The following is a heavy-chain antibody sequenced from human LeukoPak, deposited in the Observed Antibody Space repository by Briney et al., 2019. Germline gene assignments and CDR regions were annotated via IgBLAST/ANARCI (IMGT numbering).Heavy chain of an antibody. CDR3: AKGGRIQDYYYYYGMDV. J-gene: IGHJ6*02. CDR1: GFTFSNYW. Sequence: GGSLRLSCAASGFTFSNYWMSWVRQAPGKGLEWVSSISSSSSYIYYADSVKGRFTISRDNAKNSLYLQMNSLRAEDTAVYYCAKGGRIQDYYYYYGMDVWGQGTTVTVSS. V-gene: IGHV3-21*01. D-gene: IGHD5-18*01. CDR2: ISSSSSYI.